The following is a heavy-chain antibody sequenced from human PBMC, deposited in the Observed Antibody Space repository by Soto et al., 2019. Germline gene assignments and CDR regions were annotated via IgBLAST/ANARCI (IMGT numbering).Heavy chain of an antibody. Sequence: GGSLILSCAASGFTLSTYSLNWVRQAPRKGLEWLSYISGSSNTIYYADSVKGRFTISRDNAKNSLYLQMNSLRDEDTAVYFCARGFDLQYGMDVWGQGTTVTVS. CDR1: GFTLSTYS. CDR3: ARGFDLQYGMDV. V-gene: IGHV3-48*02. CDR2: ISGSSNTI. D-gene: IGHD3-10*01. J-gene: IGHJ6*02.